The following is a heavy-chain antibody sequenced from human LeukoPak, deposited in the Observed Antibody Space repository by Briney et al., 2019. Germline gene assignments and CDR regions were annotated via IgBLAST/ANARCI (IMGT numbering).Heavy chain of an antibody. J-gene: IGHJ2*01. CDR3: ARSSRYSGYSGYDLDWYFDL. V-gene: IGHV1-18*01. D-gene: IGHD5-12*01. CDR1: GYTFTSYG. Sequence: GASVKVSCKASGYTFTSYGISWVRQTPGQGLEWMGWISAYNGNTNYAQKLQGRVTMTTDTSTSTAYMELRSLRSDDTAVYYCARSSRYSGYSGYDLDWYFDLWGRGTLVTVSS. CDR2: ISAYNGNT.